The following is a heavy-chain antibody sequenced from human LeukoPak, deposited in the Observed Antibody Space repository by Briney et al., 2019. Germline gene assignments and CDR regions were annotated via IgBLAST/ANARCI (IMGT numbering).Heavy chain of an antibody. D-gene: IGHD6-6*01. J-gene: IGHJ6*03. CDR3: ARVAARSYYYYYHMDV. V-gene: IGHV3-30*04. CDR2: ISYDGSNK. Sequence: GGSLRLSCAASGFTFSSYAMHWVRQAPGKGLEWVAVISYDGSNKYYADSVKGRFTISRDNYKNTLYLQMNSLRAEDTAVYYCARVAARSYYYYYHMDVWGKGTTVTVSS. CDR1: GFTFSSYA.